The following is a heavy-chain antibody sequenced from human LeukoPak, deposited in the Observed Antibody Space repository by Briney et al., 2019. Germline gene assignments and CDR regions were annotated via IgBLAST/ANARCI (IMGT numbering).Heavy chain of an antibody. CDR2: ISSSSTI. J-gene: IGHJ4*02. CDR1: GFTFSSYS. CDR3: ARDERLLSFLK. D-gene: IGHD3-3*01. Sequence: GGSLRLSCAASGFTFSSYSMNWVRQAPGKGLEWVSYISSSSTIYYADSVKGRFTISRDNSKNTLYLQMNSLRAEDTAIYYCARDERLLSFLKWGQGTLVTVSS. V-gene: IGHV3-48*01.